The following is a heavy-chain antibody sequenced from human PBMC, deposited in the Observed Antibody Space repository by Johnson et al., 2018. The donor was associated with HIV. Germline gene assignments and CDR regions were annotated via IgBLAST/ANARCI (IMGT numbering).Heavy chain of an antibody. CDR2: ISYDGSNK. Sequence: QVQLVESGGGLVQPGGSLRLSCAASGLTVSGYAMHWVRQAPGKGLEWVAVISYDGSNKYYADSVKGRFTISRDNSKNTLYLQMNSLRAEDTAVYYCARSGLVQTYYYGSGSYKDAFDFWGRGTLVTVSS. D-gene: IGHD3-10*01. J-gene: IGHJ3*01. V-gene: IGHV3-30-3*01. CDR3: ARSGLVQTYYYGSGSYKDAFDF. CDR1: GLTVSGYA.